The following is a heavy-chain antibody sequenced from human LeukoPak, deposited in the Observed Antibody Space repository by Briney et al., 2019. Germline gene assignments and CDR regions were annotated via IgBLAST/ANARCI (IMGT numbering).Heavy chain of an antibody. V-gene: IGHV4-39*01. CDR3: ARHDYGSGSIENP. CDR1: GGSISSSSYY. D-gene: IGHD3-10*01. J-gene: IGHJ5*02. Sequence: SETLSLTCTVSGGSISSSSYYWGWLRQPPGKGLEWIGSIYYSGSTYYNPSLKSRVTISVDTSKNQFSLKLSSVTAADTAVYYCARHDYGSGSIENPWGQGTLVTVSS. CDR2: IYYSGST.